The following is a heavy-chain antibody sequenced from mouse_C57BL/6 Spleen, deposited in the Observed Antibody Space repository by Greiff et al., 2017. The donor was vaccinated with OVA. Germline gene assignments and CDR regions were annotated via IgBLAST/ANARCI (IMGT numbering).Heavy chain of an antibody. CDR3: ARYYDDYAMDY. CDR2: INPSSGYT. D-gene: IGHD2-4*01. V-gene: IGHV1-4*01. CDR1: GYTFTSYT. Sequence: QVQLKESGAELARPGASVKMSCKASGYTFTSYTMHWVKQRPGQGLDWIGYINPSSGYTKYNQKFKDKATLTADKSSSTAYMPLSSLTSEDSAVYYCARYYDDYAMDYWGQGTSVTVSS. J-gene: IGHJ4*01.